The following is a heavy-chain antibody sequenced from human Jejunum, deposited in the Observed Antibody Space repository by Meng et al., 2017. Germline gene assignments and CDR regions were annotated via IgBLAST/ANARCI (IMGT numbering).Heavy chain of an antibody. CDR1: GFTFSGSH. V-gene: IGHV3-73*01. J-gene: IGHJ4*02. CDR2: IRSKSDNYAT. Sequence: GESLKISCAASGFTFSGSHMHWVRQVFGKGLEWVGHIRSKSDNYATAYAASVEGRFTISRDDSKNTAYLHMNSLKTEDTAVYYCSRQTESTHDFWGQGTLVTVSS. CDR3: SRQTESTHDF.